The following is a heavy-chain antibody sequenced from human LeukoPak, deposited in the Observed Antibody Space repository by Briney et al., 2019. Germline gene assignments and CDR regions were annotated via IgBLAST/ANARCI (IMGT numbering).Heavy chain of an antibody. CDR3: ARSITRYAFDI. J-gene: IGHJ3*02. CDR1: GFTFSTYA. CDR2: ISGSGGST. Sequence: GSLRLSCAASGFTFSTYAMSWVRQAPGKGLEWVSTISGSGGSTYYADSVKGRFTISRDNSKNTLYLQMNSLRAEDTAVYYCARSITRYAFDIWGQGTMVTVSS. D-gene: IGHD3-10*01. V-gene: IGHV3-23*01.